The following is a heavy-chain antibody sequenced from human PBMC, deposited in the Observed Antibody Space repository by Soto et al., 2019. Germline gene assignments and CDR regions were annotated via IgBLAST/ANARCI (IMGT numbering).Heavy chain of an antibody. J-gene: IGHJ4*02. CDR2: ISTTNSYI. D-gene: IGHD3-22*01. V-gene: IGHV3-21*01. Sequence: GGSLRLSWSASAFRFRTYSMNWVRQAPGKGLEWVASISTTNSYIYYADSVRGRFTISRDNAKNSLFLQMNSLRAEDTAVYYCTRDPVPDSSGYFPFDYWGQGNLVTVSS. CDR3: TRDPVPDSSGYFPFDY. CDR1: AFRFRTYS.